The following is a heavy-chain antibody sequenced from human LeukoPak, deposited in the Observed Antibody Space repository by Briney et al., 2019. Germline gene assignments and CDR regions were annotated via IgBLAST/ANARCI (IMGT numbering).Heavy chain of an antibody. V-gene: IGHV1-2*02. CDR3: AIMGDTFDI. Sequence: EASVKVSCKASGHTFTGYYMHWVRQAPGQGLEWMGSINPDSGDTNYAQNLQGRVTMTRDTSINTAYLDLSRLRSDDTAVYYCAIMGDTFDIWGQGTKVTVSS. CDR1: GHTFTGYY. CDR2: INPDSGDT. D-gene: IGHD2-8*01. J-gene: IGHJ3*02.